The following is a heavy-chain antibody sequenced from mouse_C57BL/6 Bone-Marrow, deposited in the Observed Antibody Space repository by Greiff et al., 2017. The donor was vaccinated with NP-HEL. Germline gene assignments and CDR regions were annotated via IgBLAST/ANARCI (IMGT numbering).Heavy chain of an antibody. J-gene: IGHJ1*03. D-gene: IGHD2-4*01. CDR3: ARWGDYDVWYFDV. CDR1: GYTFTSYW. Sequence: QVQLKQPGAELVRPGTSVKLSCKASGYTFTSYWMHWVKQRPGQGLEWIGVIDPSDSYTNYNQKFKGKATLTVDTSSSTAYMQLSSLTSEDSAVYYCARWGDYDVWYFDVWGTGTTVTVSS. V-gene: IGHV1-59*01. CDR2: IDPSDSYT.